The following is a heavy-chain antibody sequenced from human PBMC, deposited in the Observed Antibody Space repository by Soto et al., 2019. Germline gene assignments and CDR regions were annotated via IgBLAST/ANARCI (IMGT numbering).Heavy chain of an antibody. CDR2: INPNSGGT. CDR1: GYTFTGYY. J-gene: IGHJ6*04. D-gene: IGHD3-10*01. V-gene: IGHV1-2*04. Sequence: ASVKVSCKASGYTFTGYYMHWVRQAPGQGLEWMGWINPNSGGTNYAQKFQGWVTMTRDTSISTAYMELSRLRSDDTAVYYCAMSDPITMVRGVTPDYYGMDVWDRGTTVTVSS. CDR3: AMSDPITMVRGVTPDYYGMDV.